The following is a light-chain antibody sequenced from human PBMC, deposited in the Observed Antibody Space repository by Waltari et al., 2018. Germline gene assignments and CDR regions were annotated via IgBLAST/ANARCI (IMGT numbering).Light chain of an antibody. J-gene: IGKJ4*01. CDR1: QTIGNN. Sequence: DIQMMQCQPFLSEYAGDTDTIPCQSNQTIGNNLNWFQQKAGKAPKLLIYTTSSLQNGIPSRFSGSGSGTDFTLTISGLQPEDFATYICQQGFCYPPTFGGGTKVEIK. V-gene: IGKV1-39*01. CDR2: TTS. CDR3: QQGFCYPPT.